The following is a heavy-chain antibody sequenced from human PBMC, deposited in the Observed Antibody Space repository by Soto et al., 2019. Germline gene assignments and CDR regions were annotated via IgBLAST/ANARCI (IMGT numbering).Heavy chain of an antibody. V-gene: IGHV1-18*01. CDR3: ARDGPTATTGGPVY. CDR1: GYTFTSYG. Sequence: QVQLVQSGVEVEKPGASVKVSCKASGYTFTSYGVSWVRQAPGQGLEWMGWISAYNGNTNYAQKFQGRVTMTPDTSTSTAYRELRRLRSDDTAVYYCARDGPTATTGGPVYWGQGTLVTVSS. D-gene: IGHD4-17*01. CDR2: ISAYNGNT. J-gene: IGHJ4*02.